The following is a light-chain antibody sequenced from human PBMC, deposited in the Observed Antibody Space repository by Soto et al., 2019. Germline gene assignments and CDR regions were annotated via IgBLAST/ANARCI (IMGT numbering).Light chain of an antibody. CDR2: GAS. CDR1: QSVSTPY. V-gene: IGKV3-20*01. CDR3: QQHYITPIT. Sequence: EIVLTQSPATLSVSPGDRATLSCRASQSVSTPYLAWYQQKPGQAPRVLIYGASSRATGIPDRFSGSGSGTDFTLTIIRLAHEDVAVYYCQQHYITPITVVQGTRLEI. J-gene: IGKJ5*01.